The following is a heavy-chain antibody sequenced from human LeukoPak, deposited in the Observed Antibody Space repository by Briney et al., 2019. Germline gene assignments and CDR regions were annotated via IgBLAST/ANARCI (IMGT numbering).Heavy chain of an antibody. J-gene: IGHJ5*02. CDR1: GYTFTSYY. CDR2: IDPSRGFT. Sequence: ASVKVSCKASGYTFTSYYMHWVRQAPGQGVEWMGIIDPSRGFTTYTQKVQGRVTMTSDTSTSTIYMELRSLRSEDTATYYCAREGGYCGARSCYRGRKSWFDPWGEGTLVTVSS. CDR3: AREGGYCGARSCYRGRKSWFDP. V-gene: IGHV1-46*01. D-gene: IGHD2-15*01.